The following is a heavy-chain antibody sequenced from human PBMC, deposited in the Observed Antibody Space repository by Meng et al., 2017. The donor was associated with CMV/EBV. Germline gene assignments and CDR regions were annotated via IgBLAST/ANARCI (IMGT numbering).Heavy chain of an antibody. J-gene: IGHJ6*02. CDR1: GFTFSSYA. V-gene: IGHV3-23*03. CDR3: AKDQRLTSDPYGMDV. Sequence: GESLKISCAASGFTFSSYAMSWVRQAPGKGLEWVSGIYSGGSNTYYADSVKGRFTISRDNSKNTLYLQMNSLRAEDTAVYYCAKDQRLTSDPYGMDVWGQGTTVTVSS. CDR2: IYSGGSNT. D-gene: IGHD4/OR15-4a*01.